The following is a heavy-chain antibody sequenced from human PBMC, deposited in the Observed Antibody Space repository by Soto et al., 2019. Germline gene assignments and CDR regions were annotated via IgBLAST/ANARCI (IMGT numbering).Heavy chain of an antibody. CDR2: IHVAMIY. CDR3: ASDWLGHCFAY. J-gene: IGHJ4*02. CDR1: GFTFSAFG. Sequence: QVHLVESGGDVVQPGKSLSLSCAASGFTFSAFGMHWVRQAPGKGLEWVAGIHVAMIYNYADSVKGPFTISRDNTKNTGHLQMDSLSAEDTAVYVGASDWLGHCFAYWGQGALVTVSA. V-gene: IGHV3-30*19. D-gene: IGHD6-19*01.